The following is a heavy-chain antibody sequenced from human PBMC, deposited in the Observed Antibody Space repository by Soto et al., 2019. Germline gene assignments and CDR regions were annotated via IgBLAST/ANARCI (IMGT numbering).Heavy chain of an antibody. J-gene: IGHJ6*02. D-gene: IGHD6-13*01. CDR3: ARALKLKGRGGQQLVFWAPNYYYYGMDV. CDR2: IYHSGST. CDR1: GGSISSSNW. V-gene: IGHV4-4*02. Sequence: QVQLQESGPGLVKPSGTLSLTCAVSGGSISSSNWWSWVRQPPGKGLEWIGEIYHSGSTNYNPSLKSRVTISVDKSKNQFSLKLSSVTAADTAVYYCARALKLKGRGGQQLVFWAPNYYYYGMDVWGQGTTVTVSS.